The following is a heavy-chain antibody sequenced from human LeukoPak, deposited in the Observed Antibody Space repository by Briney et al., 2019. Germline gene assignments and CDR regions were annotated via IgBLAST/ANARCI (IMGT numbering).Heavy chain of an antibody. D-gene: IGHD2-2*01. CDR2: IKGDESEK. Sequence: GGSLRLSCAASGFTFSNYWMHWVRQAPGKGLEWVANIKGDESEKYYVDSVKGRFSISRDNAKNSLYLQMNSLKIEDTAVYYCTTDVYCSSNYCWVDVWGLGTTVTVSS. V-gene: IGHV3-7*03. J-gene: IGHJ6*02. CDR1: GFTFSNYW. CDR3: TTDVYCSSNYCWVDV.